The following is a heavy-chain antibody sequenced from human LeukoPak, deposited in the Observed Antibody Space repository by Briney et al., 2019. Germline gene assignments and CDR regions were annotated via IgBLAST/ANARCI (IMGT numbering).Heavy chain of an antibody. J-gene: IGHJ6*03. D-gene: IGHD3-10*01. V-gene: IGHV5-51*01. CDR3: ARHRITMVRGVIIPYYYYYMDV. Sequence: GESLKISCKGSGYRFTSYWIGWVRQMPGKGLGWMGIIYPGDSDTRYSPSFQGQVTISADKSISTAYLQWSSLKASDTAMYYCARHRITMVRGVIIPYYYYYMDVWGKGTTVTVSS. CDR1: GYRFTSYW. CDR2: IYPGDSDT.